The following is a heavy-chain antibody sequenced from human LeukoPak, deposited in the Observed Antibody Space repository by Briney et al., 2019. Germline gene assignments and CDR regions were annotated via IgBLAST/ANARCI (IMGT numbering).Heavy chain of an antibody. CDR2: IIPIFGTA. J-gene: IGHJ4*02. Sequence: ASVKVSCKASGGTFSSYAISWVRQAPGQGLEWMGGIIPIFGTANYAQKFQGRVTITADESTSTAYMELSSLRSEDTAVYYCARPRRNNYGDYGGDYWGQGTLVTVSS. D-gene: IGHD4-17*01. CDR3: ARPRRNNYGDYGGDY. CDR1: GGTFSSYA. V-gene: IGHV1-69*13.